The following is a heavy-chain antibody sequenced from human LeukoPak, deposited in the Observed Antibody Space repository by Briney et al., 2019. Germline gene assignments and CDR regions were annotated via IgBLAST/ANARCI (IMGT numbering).Heavy chain of an antibody. D-gene: IGHD4-23*01. CDR3: ASTVGVSETVTKQH. V-gene: IGHV4-34*01. CDR1: GGSISSYY. CDR2: INHSGST. Sequence: SETLSLTCTVSGGSISSYYWSWIRQPPGKGLEWIGEINHSGSTNYNPSLKSRVTISVDTSKNQFSLKLSSVTAADTAVYYCASTVGVSETVTKQHWGQGTLVTVSS. J-gene: IGHJ1*01.